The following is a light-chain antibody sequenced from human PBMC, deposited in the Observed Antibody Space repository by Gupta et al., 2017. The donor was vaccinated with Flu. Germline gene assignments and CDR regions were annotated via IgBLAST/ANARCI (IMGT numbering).Light chain of an antibody. CDR3: QRYDSLWT. V-gene: IGKV1-5*03. Sequence: MTQSPSTLSASVGDRVTITCGASQSISSWLAWYQQKPGKVPKLLIYQASSLESGVPSRFSGSGSGTEFTLTISSLQPDDVATYYCQRYDSLWTFGQGTRVEIK. CDR2: QAS. J-gene: IGKJ1*01. CDR1: QSISSW.